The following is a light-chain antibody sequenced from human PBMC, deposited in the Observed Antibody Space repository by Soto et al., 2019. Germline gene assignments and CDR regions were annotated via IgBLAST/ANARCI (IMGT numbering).Light chain of an antibody. J-gene: IGLJ1*01. Sequence: QSALTQSPSASGSPGQSVTISCTGTSSDIGGYSSVSWYQQHPGKAPKVMIYDVTKRPSGVPDRFSGSKSGNTASLTVSALQAEDEADYYCSSYTDRKNLVFGTGTKLTVL. V-gene: IGLV2-8*01. CDR1: SSDIGGYSS. CDR3: SSYTDRKNLV. CDR2: DVT.